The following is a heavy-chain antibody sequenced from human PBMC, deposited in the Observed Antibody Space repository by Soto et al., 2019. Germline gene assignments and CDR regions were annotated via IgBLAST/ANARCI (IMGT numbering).Heavy chain of an antibody. CDR3: ARVGYSYGYGRGISYLDY. CDR1: GGSFSGYY. CDR2: INHSGST. Sequence: SETLSLTCAVYGGSFSGYYWSWIRQPPGKGLEWIGEINHSGSTNYNPSLKSRVTISVGTSKNQFSLKLSSVTAADTAVYYCARVGYSYGYGRGISYLDYWGQGTLVTVSS. J-gene: IGHJ4*02. V-gene: IGHV4-34*01. D-gene: IGHD5-18*01.